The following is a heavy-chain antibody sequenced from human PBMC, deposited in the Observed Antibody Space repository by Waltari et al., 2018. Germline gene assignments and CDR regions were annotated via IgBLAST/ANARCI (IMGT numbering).Heavy chain of an antibody. D-gene: IGHD1-26*01. J-gene: IGHJ1*01. CDR2: ISSSASSI. V-gene: IGHV3-11*01. Sequence: QVQLVESGGDLVKPGGSLRLSCEASGFTFGDYYLTWIRQAPGKGLEWVSYISSSASSIYYADSVKGRFTISRDNAKNSVYLEMNSLRAEDTALYYYAVGSSNKLAHFRHWGQGTLVTVSS. CDR3: AVGSSNKLAHFRH. CDR1: GFTFGDYY.